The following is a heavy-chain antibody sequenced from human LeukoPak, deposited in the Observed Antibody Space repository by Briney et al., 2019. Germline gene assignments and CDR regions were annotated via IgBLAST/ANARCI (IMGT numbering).Heavy chain of an antibody. CDR3: AKFDAAAGNPPWDY. J-gene: IGHJ4*02. V-gene: IGHV3-7*01. D-gene: IGHD6-13*01. CDR2: IKEDGSEK. Sequence: GGSLRLSCAASTFTFRNYWMSWVRQAPGKGLEWVANIKEDGSEKDYVDSVKGRFTISRDNSKNTLYLQMNSLRTEDTAVYYCAKFDAAAGNPPWDYWGQGTLVTVSS. CDR1: TFTFRNYW.